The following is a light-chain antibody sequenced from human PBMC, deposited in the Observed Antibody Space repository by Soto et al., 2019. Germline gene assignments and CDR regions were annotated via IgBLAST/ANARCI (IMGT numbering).Light chain of an antibody. J-gene: IGKJ5*01. CDR2: DAS. CDR3: QQSINWPLT. Sequence: EIVLTQSPATLSLSPGERATLSCRASQSFSNYLAWYQQKPGQAPRLLIYDASRRATGIPARFSGSGSATDFPLTISSLPPEDFAVYYCQQSINWPLTFGQGTRLEIK. V-gene: IGKV3-11*01. CDR1: QSFSNY.